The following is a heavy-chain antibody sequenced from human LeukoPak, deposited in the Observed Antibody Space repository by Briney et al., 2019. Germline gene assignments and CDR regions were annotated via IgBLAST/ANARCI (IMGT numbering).Heavy chain of an antibody. J-gene: IGHJ3*02. Sequence: SETLSLTCTVSGGSISSGSYYWSWIRQPAGKGLEWIGRIYTSGSTNYNPSLKSRVTISVDTSKNQFSLKLSSVTAADTAVYYCARAGRIQLWLEAFDIWGQGTMVTVSS. CDR1: GGSISSGSYY. D-gene: IGHD5-18*01. CDR3: ARAGRIQLWLEAFDI. V-gene: IGHV4-61*02. CDR2: IYTSGST.